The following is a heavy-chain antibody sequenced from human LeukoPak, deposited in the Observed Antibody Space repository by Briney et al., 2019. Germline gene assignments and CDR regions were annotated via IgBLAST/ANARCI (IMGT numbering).Heavy chain of an antibody. CDR1: EYTFTNYW. V-gene: IGHV5-51*01. CDR2: IYLGDSDT. J-gene: IGHJ4*01. D-gene: IGHD2-2*01. Sequence: GESLKISCKVAEYTFTNYWIGWVRQVAGKGLQWMGIIYLGDSDTRYRPSFQGQVTISADKSTRTAYLQWSSLKASDTAMYYCATNLTNYCSSTSCYADHWGQGTLVTVSS. CDR3: ATNLTNYCSSTSCYADH.